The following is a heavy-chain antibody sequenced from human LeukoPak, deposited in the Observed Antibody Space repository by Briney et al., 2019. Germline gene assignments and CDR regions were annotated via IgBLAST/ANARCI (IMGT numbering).Heavy chain of an antibody. D-gene: IGHD4-11*01. V-gene: IGHV1-69*05. Sequence: SVKVSCKASGGTFSSYAISWVRQAPGQWLEWMGGIIPIFGTANYAQKFQGRVTITTDESTSTAYMELSSLRSEDTAVYYCARVRTTVTTTRYYYYMDVWGKGTMVTVSS. CDR3: ARVRTTVTTTRYYYYMDV. CDR2: IIPIFGTA. CDR1: GGTFSSYA. J-gene: IGHJ6*03.